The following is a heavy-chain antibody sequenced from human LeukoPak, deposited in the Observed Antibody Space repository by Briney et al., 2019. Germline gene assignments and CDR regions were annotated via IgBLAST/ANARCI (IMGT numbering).Heavy chain of an antibody. CDR3: ARSSGDFWRSFFDY. V-gene: IGHV1-69*13. CDR1: GGTFSSYA. D-gene: IGHD3-3*01. J-gene: IGHJ4*02. CDR2: IIPIFGTA. Sequence: ASVKVSCKASGGTFSSYAVSWVRQAPGQGLEWMGGIIPIFGTANYAQKFQGRVTITADESTSTAYMELSSLRSEDTAVYYCARSSGDFWRSFFDYWGQGTLVTVSS.